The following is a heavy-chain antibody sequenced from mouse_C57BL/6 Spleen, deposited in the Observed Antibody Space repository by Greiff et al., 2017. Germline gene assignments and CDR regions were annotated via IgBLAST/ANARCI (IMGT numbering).Heavy chain of an antibody. J-gene: IGHJ2*01. V-gene: IGHV1-22*01. CDR3: ASYYYGSISNWDGFDY. Sequence: VQLQQSGPELVKPGASVKMSCKASGYTFTDYNMHWVKQSHGKSLEWIGYINPNNGGTSYNQKFKGKATLTVNKSSSTAYMELRRLTSEDSAVYYCASYYYGSISNWDGFDYWGQGTTLTVSS. CDR1: GYTFTDYN. D-gene: IGHD1-1*01. CDR2: INPNNGGT.